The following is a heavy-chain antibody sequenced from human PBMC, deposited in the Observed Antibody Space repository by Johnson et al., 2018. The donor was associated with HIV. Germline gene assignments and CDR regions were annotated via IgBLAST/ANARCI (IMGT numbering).Heavy chain of an antibody. V-gene: IGHV3-11*04. J-gene: IGHJ3*02. D-gene: IGHD1-7*01. CDR2: ISSSGSTM. CDR3: ARRGNWNYLKSAFDI. CDR1: GFTFSDYY. Sequence: VQLVESGGGLFKPGGSLRLSCAASGFTFSDYYMTWIRQAPGKGLEWVSYISSSGSTMYYADSVKGRFTISRDNAKNSLYLQMNSLRAEDTAVYHCARRGNWNYLKSAFDIWGQGTMATVSS.